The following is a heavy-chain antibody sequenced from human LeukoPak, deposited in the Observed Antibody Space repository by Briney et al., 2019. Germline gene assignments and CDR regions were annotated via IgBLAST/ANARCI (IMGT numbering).Heavy chain of an antibody. CDR2: ISGSGGST. J-gene: IGHJ4*02. CDR1: GFTFSSYA. D-gene: IGHD1-26*01. V-gene: IGHV3-23*01. CDR3: AKDVGKWESLHFFDY. Sequence: GSLKLSFAASGFTFSSYAMSWVRQAPGKGLEWVSAISGSGGSTYYADSVKGRFTISRDDSRNTLYLQMNSLRGDDTAVYYCAKDVGKWESLHFFDYWGQGTLVTVSS.